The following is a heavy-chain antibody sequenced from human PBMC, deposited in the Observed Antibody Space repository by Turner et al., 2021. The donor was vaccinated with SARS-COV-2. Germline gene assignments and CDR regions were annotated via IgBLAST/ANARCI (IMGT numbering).Heavy chain of an antibody. CDR1: GFTFSIYA. D-gene: IGHD2-15*01. V-gene: IGHV3-23*01. CDR3: AKDGYDGIYCSGGSCYSGWFDS. Sequence: EVQLLESGGGLVQPGGSLRLSCAASGFTFSIYAMRWVRQAPGKGLEWVSAISGGGGSTYYADSVKGRFTISRDNSKNTLYLQMNSLRAEDTAVYYCAKDGYDGIYCSGGSCYSGWFDSWGQGTLVTVSS. CDR2: ISGGGGST. J-gene: IGHJ5*01.